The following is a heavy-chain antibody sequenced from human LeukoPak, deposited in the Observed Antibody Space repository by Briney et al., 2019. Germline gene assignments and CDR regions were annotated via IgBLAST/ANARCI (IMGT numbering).Heavy chain of an antibody. J-gene: IGHJ3*02. CDR1: GFTVSSNY. V-gene: IGHV3-66*01. Sequence: GGSLRLSRAASGFTVSSNYMSWVRQAPGKGLEWVSVIYSGGSTYYADSVKGRFTISRDNSKNTLYLQMNSLRAEDTAVYYCARGYYDILTGYYQDDAFDIWGQGTMVTVSS. CDR3: ARGYYDILTGYYQDDAFDI. CDR2: IYSGGST. D-gene: IGHD3-9*01.